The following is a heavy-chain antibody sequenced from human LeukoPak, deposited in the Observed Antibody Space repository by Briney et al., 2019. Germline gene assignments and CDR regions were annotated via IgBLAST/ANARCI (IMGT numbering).Heavy chain of an antibody. CDR3: VRAGPRPIGPVDY. J-gene: IGHJ4*02. CDR1: GGSISSGGYY. Sequence: SETLSLTCTVSGGSISSGGYYWSWIRQHPGKGLEWIGYIYYSGSTYYNPSLRSRVTISVDTSKNQFSLKLSSVTVADTAVYYCVRAGPRPIGPVDYWGQGTLVPVSS. CDR2: IYYSGST. V-gene: IGHV4-31*03.